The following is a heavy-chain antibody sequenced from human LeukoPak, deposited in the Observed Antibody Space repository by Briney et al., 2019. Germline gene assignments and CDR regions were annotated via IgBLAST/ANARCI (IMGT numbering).Heavy chain of an antibody. CDR1: GGSITTYY. V-gene: IGHV4-4*07. D-gene: IGHD6-13*01. J-gene: IGHJ4*02. CDR2: IHASGSS. CDR3: AKGARSSWYPFDY. Sequence: SETLSLTCTVSGGSITTYYWSWIRQPAGKGLEWIGRIHASGSSNYHPSLKSRVTMSVDTTKSQFSLNLTPVTAADTAVYYCAKGARSSWYPFDYWGQGILVTVSS.